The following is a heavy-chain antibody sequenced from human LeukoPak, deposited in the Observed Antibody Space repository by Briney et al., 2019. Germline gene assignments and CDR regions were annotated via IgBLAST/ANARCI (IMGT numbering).Heavy chain of an antibody. CDR3: ARDDGELSAFDI. V-gene: IGHV3-7*01. CDR1: GFTFSSYW. D-gene: IGHD1-26*01. J-gene: IGHJ3*02. CDR2: IKEDGSEK. Sequence: GGSLRLSCAASGFTFSSYWMSWVRQAPGKGLEWVANIKEDGSEKYYADSVKGRFTISRDSAKNSLYLQMNSLRAEDTAVYYCARDDGELSAFDIWGQGTMVTVSS.